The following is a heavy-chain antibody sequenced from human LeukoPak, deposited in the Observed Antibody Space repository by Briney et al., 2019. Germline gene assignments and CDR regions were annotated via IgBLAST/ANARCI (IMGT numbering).Heavy chain of an antibody. Sequence: PGGSLRLSCAASGFPFSSYGMHWVRQAPGKGLEWVAYIRHDRGVKYHADSVKGRFTISRDNAKNSLYLQMNSLRAEDTAVYYCATYSSLNRREFQFWGQGTLLTVSS. D-gene: IGHD3-22*01. CDR1: GFPFSSYG. CDR3: ATYSSLNRREFQF. CDR2: IRHDRGVK. J-gene: IGHJ1*01. V-gene: IGHV3-30*02.